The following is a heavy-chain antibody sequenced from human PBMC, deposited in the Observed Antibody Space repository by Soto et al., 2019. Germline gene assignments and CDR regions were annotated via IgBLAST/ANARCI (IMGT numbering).Heavy chain of an antibody. CDR3: AGLRYGWIGGWFAP. D-gene: IGHD3-10*01. CDR1: GYTFTSYG. Sequence: QVQLVQSGAEVKKPGASVKVSCKASGYTFTSYGISRVRQAPGQGLEWMGWISAYNGNTNYAQKLQGRVTMTTDTSTSTAYMELSSLRSDETAVYDCAGLRYGWIGGWFAPWGQGTLVTVSS. V-gene: IGHV1-18*01. J-gene: IGHJ5*02. CDR2: ISAYNGNT.